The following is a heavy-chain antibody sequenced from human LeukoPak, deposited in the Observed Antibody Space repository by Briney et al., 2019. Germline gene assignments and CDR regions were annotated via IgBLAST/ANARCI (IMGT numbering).Heavy chain of an antibody. CDR3: AIHTNVDISSFMDV. J-gene: IGHJ6*03. CDR2: IYSSGNT. Sequence: SETLSLTCTVSGDSFSAYYWSWIRQPPGRGLEWIGYIYSSGNTNYNPSLKSRVTISVGTSKKQHSLKLTSVAAADTAVYYCAIHTNVDISSFMDVWGKGTTVTVSS. D-gene: IGHD2-8*01. CDR1: GDSFSAYY. V-gene: IGHV4-4*09.